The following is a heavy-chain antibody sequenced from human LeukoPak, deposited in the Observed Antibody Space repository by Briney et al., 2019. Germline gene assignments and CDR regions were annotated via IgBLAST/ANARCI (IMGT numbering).Heavy chain of an antibody. V-gene: IGHV1-8*01. CDR2: MNPNSGNT. Sequence: GASVKVSCKASGCTFTSYDINWVRQATGQGLEWMGWMNPNSGNTGYAQKFQGRVTMTRGTSISTAYMELSRLRSDDTAVYYCASWWAEDAFDIWGQGTMVTVSS. J-gene: IGHJ3*02. CDR1: GCTFTSYD. D-gene: IGHD2-8*02. CDR3: ASWWAEDAFDI.